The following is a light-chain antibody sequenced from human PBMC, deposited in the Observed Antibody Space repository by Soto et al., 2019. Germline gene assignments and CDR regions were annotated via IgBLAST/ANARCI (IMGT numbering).Light chain of an antibody. CDR3: QQYNNWPWT. J-gene: IGKJ1*01. Sequence: EIVMTQSPATLSVSAGGRATLSCRASQSISDTLAWYQQKPGQAPRLLIYGASTRAPGFPARFSGSGSGTDFTLTISSLQSEDFAVYYCQQYNNWPWTFGQGTKVDIK. CDR2: GAS. V-gene: IGKV3-15*01. CDR1: QSISDT.